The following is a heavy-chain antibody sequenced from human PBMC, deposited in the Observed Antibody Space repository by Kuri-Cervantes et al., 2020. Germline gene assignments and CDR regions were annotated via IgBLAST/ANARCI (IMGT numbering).Heavy chain of an antibody. J-gene: IGHJ5*02. CDR1: GFTFSSYA. D-gene: IGHD3-22*01. Sequence: GGSLRLSCAASGFTFSSYAMSWVRQAPGKGLEWVSAISGSCGSKYYADSVKGRFTISRDNSKNTLYLQMNSLRAEDTAVYYCARRITMIVVARNWFDPWGQGTLVTVSS. CDR3: ARRITMIVVARNWFDP. CDR2: ISGSCGSK. V-gene: IGHV3-23*01.